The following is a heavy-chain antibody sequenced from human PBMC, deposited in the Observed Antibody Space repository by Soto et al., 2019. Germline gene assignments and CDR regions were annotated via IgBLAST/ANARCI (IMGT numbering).Heavy chain of an antibody. CDR3: ARDRGIAAAYNWFDP. V-gene: IGHV1-3*01. CDR1: GYTFTSYA. J-gene: IGHJ5*02. CDR2: INAGNGNT. Sequence: GASVKVSCKASGYTFTSYAMHWVRQAPGQRLEWMGWINAGNGNTKYSQKFQGRVTITRDTSASTAYMELSSLRSEDTAIYYCARDRGIAAAYNWFDPWGQGTLVTVSS. D-gene: IGHD6-13*01.